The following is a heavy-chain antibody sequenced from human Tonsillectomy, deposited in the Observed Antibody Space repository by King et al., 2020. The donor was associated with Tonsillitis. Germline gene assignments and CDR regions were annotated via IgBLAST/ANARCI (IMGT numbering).Heavy chain of an antibody. CDR1: GFTFTTYS. D-gene: IGHD6-13*01. CDR2: ISYSGSPL. Sequence: VQLVESGGGLVPPGGSLTLSGTASGFTFTTYSMNWVRPAPGKGLEWVSYISYSGSPLYDADSVKGRFTISRDNVKNSLYLQMSSRGDDHTAVYYCARGPHDYSTSWHVGYWGQGTLVTVSS. V-gene: IGHV3-48*02. CDR3: ARGPHDYSTSWHVGY. J-gene: IGHJ4*02.